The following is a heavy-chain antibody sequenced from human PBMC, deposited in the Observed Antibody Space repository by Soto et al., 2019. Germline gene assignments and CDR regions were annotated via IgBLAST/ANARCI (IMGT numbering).Heavy chain of an antibody. CDR2: ISYDGSNK. CDR1: GFTFSSYG. V-gene: IGHV3-30*18. D-gene: IGHD2-2*01. J-gene: IGHJ4*02. Sequence: QPGGSLRLSCAASGFTFSSYGMHWVRQAPGKGLEWVAVISYDGSNKYYADSVKGRFTISRDNSKNTLYLQMNSLRAEDTAVYYCAKRGFSSLFDYWGQGTLVTVSS. CDR3: AKRGFSSLFDY.